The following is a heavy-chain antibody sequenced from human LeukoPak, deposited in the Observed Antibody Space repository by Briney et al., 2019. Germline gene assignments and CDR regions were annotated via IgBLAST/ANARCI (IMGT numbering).Heavy chain of an antibody. CDR1: GFTFSNAW. V-gene: IGHV3-15*01. D-gene: IGHD3-22*01. Sequence: GGSLRPSCAASGFTFSNAWMSWVRQAPGKGLEWVGRIKSKTGGGTTDYAAPVKGRFTISRDDSKNTLYLQMNSLKTEDTAVYYCTTAYYDSSGYYNDYWGQGTLVTVSS. CDR3: TTAYYDSSGYYNDY. J-gene: IGHJ4*02. CDR2: IKSKTGGGTT.